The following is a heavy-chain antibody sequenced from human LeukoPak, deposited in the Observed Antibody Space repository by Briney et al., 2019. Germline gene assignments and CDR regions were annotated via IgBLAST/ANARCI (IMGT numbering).Heavy chain of an antibody. J-gene: IGHJ4*02. V-gene: IGHV1-69*05. Sequence: PSVKVSCKASGGTFSSYAISWVRQAPGQGREWMGGIIPIFGTANYEQKFQGRVTITTDESTSTAYMELSSLRSEDTAVYYCARGGVIEYYDFWSGYFDYWGQGTLVTVSS. CDR2: IIPIFGTA. D-gene: IGHD3-3*01. CDR1: GGTFSSYA. CDR3: ARGGVIEYYDFWSGYFDY.